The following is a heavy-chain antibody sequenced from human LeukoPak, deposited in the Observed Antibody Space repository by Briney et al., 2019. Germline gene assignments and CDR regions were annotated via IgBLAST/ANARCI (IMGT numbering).Heavy chain of an antibody. J-gene: IGHJ2*01. CDR1: GFTFSNSA. CDR2: ITYSGFNI. V-gene: IGHV3-23*01. Sequence: PGGSLRLSCAASGFTFSNSAMSWVRQSPGKGLDWVAAITYSGFNIQYADSVKGRFTISRDNSRNTLYLQMNSLRVEDTAVCYCARDLRNWHFDLWGRGNLVTVSS. CDR3: ARDLRNWHFDL.